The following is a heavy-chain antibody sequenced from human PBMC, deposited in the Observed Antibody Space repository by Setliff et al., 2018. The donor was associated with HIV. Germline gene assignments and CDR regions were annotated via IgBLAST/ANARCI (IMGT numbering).Heavy chain of an antibody. D-gene: IGHD1-1*01. Sequence: SETLSLTCAVSGASISSTSYYWGWVRQPPGKGLEWIGSIYYSGSTYYNPSLKSRLTISVDTSRNQFSLKLSSLTAADTAVYYCALGTYYYYMDVWGKGTTVTVSS. CDR1: GASISSTSYY. V-gene: IGHV4-39*01. CDR2: IYYSGST. CDR3: ALGTYYYYMDV. J-gene: IGHJ6*03.